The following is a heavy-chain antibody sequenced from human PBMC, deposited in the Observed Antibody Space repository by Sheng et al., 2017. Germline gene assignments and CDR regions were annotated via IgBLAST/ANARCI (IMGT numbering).Heavy chain of an antibody. V-gene: IGHV4-34*01. CDR2: INHSGST. J-gene: IGHJ4*02. Sequence: QVQLQQWGAGLLKPSETLSLTCAVYGGSFSGYYWSWIRQPPGKGLEWIGEINHSGSTNYNPSLKSRVTISVDTSKNQFSLKLSSVTAADTAVYYCARRTGQWLVRRYYFDYVGPGNPGHRLL. CDR1: GGSFSGYY. CDR3: ARRTGQWLVRRYYFDY. D-gene: IGHD6-19*01.